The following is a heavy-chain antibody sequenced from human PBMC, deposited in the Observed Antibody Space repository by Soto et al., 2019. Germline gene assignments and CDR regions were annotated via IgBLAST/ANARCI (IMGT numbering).Heavy chain of an antibody. CDR1: GFTFSSYA. V-gene: IGHV3-30-3*01. Sequence: PGGSLRLSCAASGFTFSSYAMHWVRQAPGKGLEWVAVISYDGSNKYYADSVKGRFTISRDNSKNTLYLQMNSLRAEDTAVYYCARDRSVGYDLTPAQYYYGMDVWGQGTTVTVSS. J-gene: IGHJ6*02. D-gene: IGHD3-3*01. CDR2: ISYDGSNK. CDR3: ARDRSVGYDLTPAQYYYGMDV.